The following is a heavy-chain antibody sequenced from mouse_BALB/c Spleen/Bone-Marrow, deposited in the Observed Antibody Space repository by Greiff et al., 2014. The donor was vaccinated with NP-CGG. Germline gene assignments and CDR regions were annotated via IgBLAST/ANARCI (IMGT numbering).Heavy chain of an antibody. J-gene: IGHJ3*01. CDR1: GYTFTSYV. V-gene: IGHV1-14*01. Sequence: EVQLQQSGPELVKPGASVKMSRKASGYTFTSYVMHWVKQKPGQGLEWIGYINPYNDGTKYNEKFKGKATLTSDKSSSTAYMELSSLTSEDSAVYYCARTYYYGSNLFAYWGQGTLVTVSA. CDR2: INPYNDGT. CDR3: ARTYYYGSNLFAY. D-gene: IGHD1-1*01.